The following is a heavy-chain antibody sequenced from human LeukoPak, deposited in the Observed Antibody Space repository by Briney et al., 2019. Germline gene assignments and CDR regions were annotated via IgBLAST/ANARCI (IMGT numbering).Heavy chain of an antibody. Sequence: GGSLRLSCAASGFSFSNYGMHWVRPAPGKGLEWVAGIWFDGSNKHCADSVEGRFTISRDNSKNTLNLQMNSLRAEDTAVYYCARGGRYCTSGVCYYSYLNYWGQGTLVTVSS. CDR2: IWFDGSNK. J-gene: IGHJ4*02. D-gene: IGHD2-8*01. CDR1: GFSFSNYG. CDR3: ARGGRYCTSGVCYYSYLNY. V-gene: IGHV3-33*01.